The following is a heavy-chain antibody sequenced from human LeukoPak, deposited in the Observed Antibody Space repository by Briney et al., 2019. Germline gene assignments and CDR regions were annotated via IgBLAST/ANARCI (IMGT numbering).Heavy chain of an antibody. V-gene: IGHV4-59*12. CDR3: ARDAGYSSPDY. D-gene: IGHD6-13*01. J-gene: IGHJ4*02. CDR2: IYYSGST. CDR1: GGSISSYY. Sequence: PSETLSLTCTVSGGSISSYYWSWIRQPPGKGLEWIGYIYYSGSTNYNPSLKSRVTISVDTSKNQFSLKLSSVTAADTAVYYCARDAGYSSPDYWGQGTLVTVSS.